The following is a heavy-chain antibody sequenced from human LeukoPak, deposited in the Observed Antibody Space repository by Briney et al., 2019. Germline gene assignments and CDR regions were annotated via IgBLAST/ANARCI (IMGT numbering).Heavy chain of an antibody. CDR1: GLTFYTYA. CDR3: CTSPSFGSSWYQFNY. CDR2: ISGRDGRT. Sequence: GGSLRLSCAVSGLTFYTYAMSWVRQAPGKGLEWASAISGRDGRTYYTDSVKGQFTISRDNSKNTLYLQMNSLRAEDTAVYYCCTSPSFGSSWYQFNYWGQGALVIVSS. V-gene: IGHV3-23*01. J-gene: IGHJ4*02. D-gene: IGHD6-13*01.